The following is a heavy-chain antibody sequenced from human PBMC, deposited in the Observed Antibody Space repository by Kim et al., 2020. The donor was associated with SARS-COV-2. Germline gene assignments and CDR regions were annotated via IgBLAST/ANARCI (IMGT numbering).Heavy chain of an antibody. J-gene: IGHJ6*03. Sequence: SVKVSCKASGGTFSSYAISWVRQAPGQGLEWMGRIIPIFGIANYAQKFQGRVTITADKSTSTAYMEWSSLRSEDTAGYYGARGPPRGYGEAYYYMAVW. CDR3: ARGPPRGYGEAYYYMAV. V-gene: IGHV1-69*04. CDR2: IIPIFGIA. D-gene: IGHD4-17*01. CDR1: GGTFSSYA.